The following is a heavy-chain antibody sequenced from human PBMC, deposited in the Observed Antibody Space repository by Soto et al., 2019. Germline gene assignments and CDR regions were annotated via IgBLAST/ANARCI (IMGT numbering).Heavy chain of an antibody. D-gene: IGHD1-1*01. V-gene: IGHV4-31*03. J-gene: IGHJ6*02. Sequence: SETLSLTCTVSGGSISSGTYYWSWIRQFPGKGLEWIGYIYHSGITYYNPSLKSRVTMSIDTSRNQFSLRVSSVTAADTAVYYCASRLHGSTTPAHPACVWGQGTTVTVSS. CDR1: GGSISSGTYY. CDR2: IYHSGIT. CDR3: ASRLHGSTTPAHPACV.